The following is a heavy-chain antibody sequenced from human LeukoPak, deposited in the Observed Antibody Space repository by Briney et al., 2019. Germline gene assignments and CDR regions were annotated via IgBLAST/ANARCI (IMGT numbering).Heavy chain of an antibody. Sequence: PGGSLRLSCAASGFTFSNYGIHWVRQAPGKGLEWVTFIQTDGNTKYYADSVRGRFTISRDNSKNTVSLQMNSLRAEDTAVYYCAREESSLVLGGLAYWGQGTLVTVPS. CDR2: IQTDGNTK. V-gene: IGHV3-30*02. CDR3: AREESSLVLGGLAY. D-gene: IGHD6-13*01. CDR1: GFTFSNYG. J-gene: IGHJ4*02.